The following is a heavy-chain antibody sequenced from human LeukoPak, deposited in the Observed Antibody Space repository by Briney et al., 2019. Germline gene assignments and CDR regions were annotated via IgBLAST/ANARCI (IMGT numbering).Heavy chain of an antibody. Sequence: PSETLSLTCTVSGYSISSGYYWGWIRQPPGKGLEWIGSIYHSGSTYYNPSLKSRVTISVDTSKNQFSLKLSSVTAADTAVYYCARGGRWFGELPRYYYYYMDVWGKGTTVTVSS. CDR3: ARGGRWFGELPRYYYYYMDV. CDR1: GYSISSGYY. D-gene: IGHD3-10*01. CDR2: IYHSGST. V-gene: IGHV4-38-2*02. J-gene: IGHJ6*03.